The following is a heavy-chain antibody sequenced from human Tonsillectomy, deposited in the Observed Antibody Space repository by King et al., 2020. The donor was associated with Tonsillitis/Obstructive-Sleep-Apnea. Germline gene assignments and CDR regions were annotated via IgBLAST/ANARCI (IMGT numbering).Heavy chain of an antibody. J-gene: IGHJ4*02. D-gene: IGHD3-22*01. CDR2: IYYSGST. CDR3: ASHEGTMIVVVFDY. CDR1: GGSISSSSYY. V-gene: IGHV4-39*01. Sequence: QLQESGPGLVKPSETLSLTCTVSGGSISSSSYYWGWIRQPPGKGLEWIGSIYYSGSTYYNPSLKSRVTISVDTSKNQFSLKLSSVTAADTAVYYCASHEGTMIVVVFDYWGQGTLVTVSS.